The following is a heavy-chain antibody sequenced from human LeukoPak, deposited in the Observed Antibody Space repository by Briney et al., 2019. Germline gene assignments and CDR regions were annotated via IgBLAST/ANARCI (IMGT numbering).Heavy chain of an antibody. V-gene: IGHV3-9*01. D-gene: IGHD1-7*01. CDR1: GFTFDDYA. CDR2: ISWNSGSI. CDR3: ARSFFQWNYGSCLDS. Sequence: GGSLRLSCAASGFTFDDYAMHWVRQAPGKGLEWVSGISWNSGSIGYADSVKGRFTISRDNAKNSLYLQMNSLRAEDTAVYTCARSFFQWNYGSCLDSWGQGTLVTVSS. J-gene: IGHJ4*02.